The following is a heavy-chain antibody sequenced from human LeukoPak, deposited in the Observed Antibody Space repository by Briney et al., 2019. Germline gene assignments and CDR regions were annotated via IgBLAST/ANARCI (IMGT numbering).Heavy chain of an antibody. D-gene: IGHD6-13*01. CDR2: IYTSGST. CDR1: GGSISSGSYY. V-gene: IGHV4-61*02. J-gene: IGHJ1*01. Sequence: SETLSLTCTVSGGSISSGSYYWSWIRQPAGKGLEWIGRIYTSGSTNYNPSLKSRVTISVDTSKNQFSLKLSSVTAADTAVYYCARESIAAAGTSRYFQHWGQGTLVTVSS. CDR3: ARESIAAAGTSRYFQH.